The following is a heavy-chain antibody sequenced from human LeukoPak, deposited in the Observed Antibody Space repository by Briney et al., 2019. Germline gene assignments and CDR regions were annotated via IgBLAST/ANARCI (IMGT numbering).Heavy chain of an antibody. D-gene: IGHD1-26*01. CDR1: GFTFSSYG. V-gene: IGHV3-30*02. Sequence: GGSLRLSCAASGFTFSSYGMHWVRQAPGKGLEWVAFIRYDGSNKYYADSVKGRFTISRDNSKNTLYLQMNSLRAEDTAVYYCAKDLVGATFSPDYWGQGTLVTVSS. CDR3: AKDLVGATFSPDY. J-gene: IGHJ4*02. CDR2: IRYDGSNK.